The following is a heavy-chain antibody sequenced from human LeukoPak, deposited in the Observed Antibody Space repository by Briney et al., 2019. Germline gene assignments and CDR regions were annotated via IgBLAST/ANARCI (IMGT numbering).Heavy chain of an antibody. Sequence: SQTLSLTCAISGDSVSGNSAVAWNWRRQSPSRGFEWLGRTYYRSKWNNDYAVSVKSRITINPDTSKNQFSLHLNSVTPEDTAVYYCARGRNSGFDYWGQGTLVTVSS. CDR3: ARGRNSGFDY. J-gene: IGHJ4*02. CDR2: TYYRSKWNN. CDR1: GDSVSGNSAVA. V-gene: IGHV6-1*01. D-gene: IGHD2/OR15-2a*01.